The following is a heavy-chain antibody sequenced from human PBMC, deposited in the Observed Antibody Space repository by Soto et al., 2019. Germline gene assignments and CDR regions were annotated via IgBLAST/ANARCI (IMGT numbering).Heavy chain of an antibody. CDR2: INPSGGST. CDR3: ARDPTRDPGSGSYYVASYYFDL. J-gene: IGHJ4*02. D-gene: IGHD3-10*01. Sequence: ASVKVSCKASGYTFTSYYMHWVRQAPGQGLEWMGIINPSGGSTSYAQKFQGRVTMTRDTSTSTVYMELSSLRSEDTAVYYCARDPTRDPGSGSYYVASYYFDLWGQGTLVTV. V-gene: IGHV1-46*01. CDR1: GYTFTSYY.